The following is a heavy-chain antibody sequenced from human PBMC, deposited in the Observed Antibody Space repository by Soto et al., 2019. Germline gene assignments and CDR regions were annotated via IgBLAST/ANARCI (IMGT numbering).Heavy chain of an antibody. CDR1: VFTFSIYA. Sequence: RGSLVLSCAASVFTFSIYAMDWVRQAPGKGLDWVAVISYDGSNKYYADSVKGRFTISRDNSKNTLYLQMNSLRAEDTAVYYCAAYCSGGRCYQTNDYWGQRTLVTVSS. CDR3: AAYCSGGRCYQTNDY. V-gene: IGHV3-30-3*01. D-gene: IGHD2-15*01. J-gene: IGHJ4*02. CDR2: ISYDGSNK.